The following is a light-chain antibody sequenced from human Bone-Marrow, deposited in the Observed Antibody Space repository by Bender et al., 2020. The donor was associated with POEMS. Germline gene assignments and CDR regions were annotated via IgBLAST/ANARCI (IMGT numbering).Light chain of an antibody. CDR3: AVWDDRMTAWV. CDR2: SSH. V-gene: IGLV1-44*01. Sequence: QSVLTQPPSASGTPGQRVTISCSGGSSNIGAHAVNWYQHLPGTAPKLLIYSSHRRPSEVPDRFSGSRSGTSASLAISGLQSEDEADYYCAVWDDRMTAWVFGGGTNLTVL. J-gene: IGLJ3*02. CDR1: SSNIGAHA.